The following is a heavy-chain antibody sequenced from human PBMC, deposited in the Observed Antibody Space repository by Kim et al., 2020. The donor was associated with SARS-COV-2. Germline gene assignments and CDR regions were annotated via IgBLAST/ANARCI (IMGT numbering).Heavy chain of an antibody. V-gene: IGHV1-46*01. Sequence: QKFQGRVTMTRDTSTSTVYMELSSLRSEDTAVYYCARERVWWLVRGWFDPWGQGTLVTVSS. CDR3: ARERVWWLVRGWFDP. D-gene: IGHD6-19*01. J-gene: IGHJ5*02.